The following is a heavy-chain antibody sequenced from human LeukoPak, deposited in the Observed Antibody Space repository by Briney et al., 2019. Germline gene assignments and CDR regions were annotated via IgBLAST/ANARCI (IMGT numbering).Heavy chain of an antibody. CDR3: ARFAPGQWLVDY. J-gene: IGHJ4*02. CDR1: GGSISSYY. Sequence: PSETLSLTCTVSGGSISSYYWSRIRQPPGKGLEWIGYIYYSGSTNYNPSLKSRVTISVDTSKNQFSLKLSSVTAADTAVYYCARFAPGQWLVDYWGQGTLVTVSS. CDR2: IYYSGST. D-gene: IGHD6-19*01. V-gene: IGHV4-59*01.